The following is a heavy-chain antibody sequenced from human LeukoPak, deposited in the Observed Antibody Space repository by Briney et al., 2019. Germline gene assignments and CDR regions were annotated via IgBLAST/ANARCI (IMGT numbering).Heavy chain of an antibody. CDR1: GYTFTGYY. V-gene: IGHV1-2*02. D-gene: IGHD3-22*01. Sequence: ASVKVSCKASGYTFTGYYMHWVRQAPGQGFEWMGWINPNSGGTNYAQKFQGRVTMTRDTSISTAYMELSRLRSDDTAVYYCAGLYYASSDSFNYWGQGTLVTVSS. CDR3: AGLYYASSDSFNY. J-gene: IGHJ4*02. CDR2: INPNSGGT.